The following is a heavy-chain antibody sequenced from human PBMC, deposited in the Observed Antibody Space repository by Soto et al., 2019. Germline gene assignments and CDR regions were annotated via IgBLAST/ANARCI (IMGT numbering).Heavy chain of an antibody. J-gene: IGHJ6*02. CDR3: AREWDYGGNSGYYYYGMDV. CDR2: ISYDGSNK. V-gene: IGHV3-30-3*01. Sequence: GGSLRLSCAASGFTFSSYAMHWVRQAPGKGLEWVAVISYDGSNKYYADSVKGRFTISRDNSKNTLYLQMNSLRAEDTAVYYCAREWDYGGNSGYYYYGMDVWGQGTTVTVSS. CDR1: GFTFSSYA. D-gene: IGHD4-17*01.